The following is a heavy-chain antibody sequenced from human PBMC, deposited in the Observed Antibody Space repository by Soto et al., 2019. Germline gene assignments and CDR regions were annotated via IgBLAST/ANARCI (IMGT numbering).Heavy chain of an antibody. CDR2: ISYDGSNT. D-gene: IGHD1-26*01. CDR3: AKEGGLSGSYYISSSYYFDY. J-gene: IGHJ4*02. CDR1: GFTFSSYG. Sequence: QVPLVESGGGVVQPGRSLRLSCVASGFTFSSYGMHWVRQAPGKGLEWVAIISYDGSNTYYADSVKGRFTISRDNSKNTLYLHMNSLRAEDTSVYYCAKEGGLSGSYYISSSYYFDYWGQGTLVTVSS. V-gene: IGHV3-30*18.